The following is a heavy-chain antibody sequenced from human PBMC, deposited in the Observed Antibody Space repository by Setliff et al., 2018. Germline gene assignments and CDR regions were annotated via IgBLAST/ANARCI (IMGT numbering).Heavy chain of an antibody. D-gene: IGHD2-2*01. CDR1: GSSFTGHN. CDR3: ARSSSYGMRYWFDP. CDR2: INPDSGDT. J-gene: IGHJ5*02. Sequence: ASVKVSCKVSGSSFTGHNLHWVRQAPGQGLEWMGWINPDSGDTHSPQQFQGRVTMTRDTSMSTVYMELTRLTSDDTAVYYCARSSSYGMRYWFDPWGQGTLVTVSS. V-gene: IGHV1-2*02.